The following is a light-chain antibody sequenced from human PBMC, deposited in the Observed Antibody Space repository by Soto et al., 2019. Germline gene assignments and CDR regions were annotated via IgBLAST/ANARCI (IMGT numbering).Light chain of an antibody. CDR2: DAS. V-gene: IGKV3-11*01. Sequence: EIVLTQSPATLSLSPGERATLSCRASQSVGSFLAWYPQKSGQTPRLLIYDASNRVTGIPARFSGSGSGTDFTLTISSREHDDFAVYYCQHRGNWLGTFGPGTKVDMK. J-gene: IGKJ3*01. CDR3: QHRGNWLGT. CDR1: QSVGSF.